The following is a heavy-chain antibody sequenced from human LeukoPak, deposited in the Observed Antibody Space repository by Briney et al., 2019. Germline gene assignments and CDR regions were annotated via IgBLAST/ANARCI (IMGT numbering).Heavy chain of an antibody. J-gene: IGHJ4*02. CDR1: GYSFAISW. CDR3: ARHEEGPKWELRY. V-gene: IGHV5-51*01. D-gene: IGHD1-26*01. Sequence: GESLKISCKLSGYSFAISWIAWVRQMPGKGREWMGIIYPGDSDTRYSPSFQGQVTISADKSISTAYLQWSSLKASDTAMYYCARHEEGPKWELRYWGQGTLVTVSS. CDR2: IYPGDSDT.